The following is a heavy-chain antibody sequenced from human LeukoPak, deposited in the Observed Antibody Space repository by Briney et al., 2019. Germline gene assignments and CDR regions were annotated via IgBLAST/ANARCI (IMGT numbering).Heavy chain of an antibody. V-gene: IGHV3-15*01. CDR1: GFSFTNTW. CDR3: ATEGGSGSYYGDDAFDM. Sequence: GGSLRLSCEASGFSFTNTWMSWVRQAPAKGLEWVGRVKSKADDGTTEYAAPVQGRFTISRDDSKNTLSLQMNSLKTEDTGVYYCATEGGSGSYYGDDAFDMWGQGTVVTVSS. CDR2: VKSKADDGTT. D-gene: IGHD3-10*01. J-gene: IGHJ3*02.